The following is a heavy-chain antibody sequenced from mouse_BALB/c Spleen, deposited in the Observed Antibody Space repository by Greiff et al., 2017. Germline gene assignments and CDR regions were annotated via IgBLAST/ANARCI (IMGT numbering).Heavy chain of an antibody. D-gene: IGHD6-1*01. Sequence: QVQLQQPGAELVMPGASVKMSCKASGYTFTDYWMHWVKQRPGQGLEWIGAIDTSDSYTSYNQKFKGKATLTVDESSSTAYMQLSSLTSEDSAVYYCARGDSPDYWGQGTTLTVSS. V-gene: IGHV1-69*01. CDR2: IDTSDSYT. J-gene: IGHJ2*01. CDR3: ARGDSPDY. CDR1: GYTFTDYW.